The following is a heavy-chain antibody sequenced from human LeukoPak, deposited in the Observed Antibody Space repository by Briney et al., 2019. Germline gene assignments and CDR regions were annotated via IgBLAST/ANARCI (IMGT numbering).Heavy chain of an antibody. J-gene: IGHJ4*02. D-gene: IGHD5-18*01. CDR3: AKDFGYSCGYGFDY. V-gene: IGHV3-9*01. Sequence: PGGSLRLSCAVSGFTFDVYVVHCVRRARGKGVGGVTGISWNSGRIAYADSVKGRFTISRDNAKNSLYLQMNSLRAEDTALYYCAKDFGYSCGYGFDYWGQGTLVTVSS. CDR2: ISWNSGRI. CDR1: GFTFDVYV.